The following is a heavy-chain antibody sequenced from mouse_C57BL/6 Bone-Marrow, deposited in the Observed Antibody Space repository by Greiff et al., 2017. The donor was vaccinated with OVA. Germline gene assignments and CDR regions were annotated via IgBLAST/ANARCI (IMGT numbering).Heavy chain of an antibody. CDR1: GYTFTDYY. J-gene: IGHJ3*01. CDR3: SRYPPYSNYEGFSY. CDR2: IGPGSGST. D-gene: IGHD2-5*01. Sequence: QVQLQQSGAELVKPGASVKISCKASGYTFTDYYINWVKQRPGQGLEWIGKIGPGSGSTYYNEKFKGTATLTADNASSTAYMQLSSLTSEDSAVYFCSRYPPYSNYEGFSYWGQGTLVTVSA. V-gene: IGHV1-77*01.